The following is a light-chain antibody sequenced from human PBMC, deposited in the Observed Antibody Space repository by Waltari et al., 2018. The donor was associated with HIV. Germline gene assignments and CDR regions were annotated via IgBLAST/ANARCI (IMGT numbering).Light chain of an antibody. J-gene: IGLJ3*02. CDR3: AAWDDSLSGFV. CDR2: HDH. V-gene: IGLV1-44*01. Sequence: QSVLTQPPSLSAAPGHKINISCSGGGSTIRSRTVHWYQQLPSRAPKLINDHDHRRPSGVSDRFTASKSGTSASLFISKLQAADEATYYCAAWDDSLSGFVFGGGT. CDR1: GSTIRSRT.